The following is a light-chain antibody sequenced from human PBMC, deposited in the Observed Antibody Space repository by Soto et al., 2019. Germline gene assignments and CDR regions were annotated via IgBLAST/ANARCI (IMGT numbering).Light chain of an antibody. CDR3: QQLNSYPLT. CDR2: AAS. CDR1: QPISNY. Sequence: DIQMTQSPSAMSASVGDRVIITCRSSQPISNYLAWFQQKPGQAPKRLIYAASTLQSGVPSRFSGSGSGTEFSLTIDTLEPEDFATYYCQQLNSYPLTFGGGTKVEIK. J-gene: IGKJ4*01. V-gene: IGKV1-17*03.